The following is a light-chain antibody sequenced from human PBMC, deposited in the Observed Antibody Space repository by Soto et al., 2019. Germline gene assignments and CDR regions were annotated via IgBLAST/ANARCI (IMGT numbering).Light chain of an antibody. CDR2: DVS. Sequence: QSALTQPPSASGSPGQSVTISCTGTSSDVGGYNYVSWYQQHPGKAPKLMIYDVSERPSGVPDRFSGSKSGNTASLTGSGLQDEDEADYYCSSYGGSNNLIFGGGTKLTVL. CDR1: SSDVGGYNY. CDR3: SSYGGSNNLI. J-gene: IGLJ2*01. V-gene: IGLV2-8*01.